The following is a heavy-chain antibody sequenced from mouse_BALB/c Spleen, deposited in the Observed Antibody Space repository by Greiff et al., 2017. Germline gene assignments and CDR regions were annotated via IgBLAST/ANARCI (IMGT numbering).Heavy chain of an antibody. V-gene: IGHV1S126*01. Sequence: QVQLQQSGPQLVRPGASVKISCKASGYSFTSSWMHWVKQRPGQGLEWIGMIDPSDSETRLNQKFKDKATLTVDKSSSTAYMQLSRPTSEDSAVYYCARPMITTTTSFAYWGQGTLVTVSA. CDR1: GYSFTSSW. D-gene: IGHD2-4*01. CDR3: ARPMITTTTSFAY. CDR2: IDPSDSET. J-gene: IGHJ3*01.